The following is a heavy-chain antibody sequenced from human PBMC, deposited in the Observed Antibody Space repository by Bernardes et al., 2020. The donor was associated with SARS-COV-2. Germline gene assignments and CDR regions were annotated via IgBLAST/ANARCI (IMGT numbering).Heavy chain of an antibody. CDR2: VDGSSENL. CDR3: AKDFIVGDSLWYFDV. Sequence: GGSLRLSCAGSGFSFSRYAMAWVRQAPGKGLAIVAGVDGSSENLFYANSVRGRFTLSKDRSNNIVFLHMDSLTAADTGTYYCAKDFIVGDSLWYFDVWGRGTLVTVSS. V-gene: IGHV3-23*05. CDR1: GFSFSRYA. D-gene: IGHD4-17*01. J-gene: IGHJ2*01.